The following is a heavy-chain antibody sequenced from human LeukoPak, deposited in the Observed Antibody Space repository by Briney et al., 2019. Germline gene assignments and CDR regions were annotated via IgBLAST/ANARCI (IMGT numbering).Heavy chain of an antibody. V-gene: IGHV1-69*13. CDR1: GGTFSSYA. CDR2: IIPIFGTA. D-gene: IGHD1-7*01. Sequence: ASVKVSCKASGGTFSSYAISWVRQAPGQGLEWMGGIIPIFGTANYAQKFQGRVTITADESTSTAYMELSSLRSEDTAVYYCARDWGITGTHYFDYWGQGTLVTVSS. CDR3: ARDWGITGTHYFDY. J-gene: IGHJ4*02.